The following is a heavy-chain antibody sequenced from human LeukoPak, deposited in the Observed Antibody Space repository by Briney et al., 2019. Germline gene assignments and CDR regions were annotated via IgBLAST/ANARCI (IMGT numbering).Heavy chain of an antibody. V-gene: IGHV4-34*01. CDR1: GGSFSGYY. J-gene: IGHJ4*02. CDR2: INHSGST. CDR3: ARPVSNFFDY. D-gene: IGHD1-14*01. Sequence: PSETLSLTCAVYGGSFSGYYWSWIRQPPGKGLEWIGEINHSGSTNYNPSLKSLVTISVDTSKNQFSLKLSSVAAADSAVYYCARPVSNFFDYWGQGTLVTVSS.